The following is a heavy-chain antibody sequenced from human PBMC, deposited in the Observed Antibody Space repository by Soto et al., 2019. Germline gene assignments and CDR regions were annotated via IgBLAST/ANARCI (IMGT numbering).Heavy chain of an antibody. Sequence: QVQLVQSGAEVKKPGSSVKVSCKASGGTFSSYAISWVRQAPGQGLEWMGGIIPIVGTANDAQKFQGRVTITADESTSTAYMELSSLSSEDTAVYYCARGYCSGGSCYSRFDYWGQGTLVTVSS. V-gene: IGHV1-69*01. D-gene: IGHD2-15*01. CDR1: GGTFSSYA. CDR3: ARGYCSGGSCYSRFDY. CDR2: IIPIVGTA. J-gene: IGHJ4*02.